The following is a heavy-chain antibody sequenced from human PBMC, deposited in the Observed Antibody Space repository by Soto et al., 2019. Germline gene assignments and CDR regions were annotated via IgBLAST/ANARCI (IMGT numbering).Heavy chain of an antibody. J-gene: IGHJ4*02. CDR1: GFTFSSYS. CDR3: ARAAVLRYFDWLSQAFDY. V-gene: IGHV3-21*01. CDR2: ISSSSSYI. Sequence: EVQLVESGGGLVKPGGSLRLSCEASGFTFSSYSMNWVRQAPGKGLEWVSSISSSSSYIYYADSVKGRFTISRDNAKNSLYLQMNSLRAEDTAVYYCARAAVLRYFDWLSQAFDYWGQGTLVTVSS. D-gene: IGHD3-9*01.